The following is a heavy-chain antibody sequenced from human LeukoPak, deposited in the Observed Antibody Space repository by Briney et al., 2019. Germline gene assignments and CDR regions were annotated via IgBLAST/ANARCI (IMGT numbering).Heavy chain of an antibody. CDR3: ARGTYYYDTSGYYSGVLGY. CDR1: GFTFSNYA. CDR2: ISNDGSDK. Sequence: PGGSLRLSCTASGFTFSNYAMHWVRQAPGKGLECVAVISNDGSDKYYADSVKGRFIISRDNSENTLYLQMNSLRAEDTAVYYCARGTYYYDTSGYYSGVLGYWGQGTLVTVSS. J-gene: IGHJ4*02. V-gene: IGHV3-30*04. D-gene: IGHD3-22*01.